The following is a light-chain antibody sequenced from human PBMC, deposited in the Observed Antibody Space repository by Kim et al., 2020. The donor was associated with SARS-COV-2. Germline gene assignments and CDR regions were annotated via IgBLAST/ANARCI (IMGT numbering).Light chain of an antibody. Sequence: EIVLTQSPGTLSLSPGERATLSCRASQSVSSSYLAWYQQKPGQAPRLLIYGASSRATGIPDRFSGSGSGTDFTLTISSLEPQDFAVYYCQENGGSPPEPLGQGTKLEI. CDR3: QENGGSPPEP. J-gene: IGKJ2*01. CDR2: GAS. V-gene: IGKV3-20*01. CDR1: QSVSSSY.